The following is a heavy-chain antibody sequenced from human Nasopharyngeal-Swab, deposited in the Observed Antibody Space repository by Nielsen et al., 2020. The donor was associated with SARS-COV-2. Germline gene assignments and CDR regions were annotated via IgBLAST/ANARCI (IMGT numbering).Heavy chain of an antibody. CDR1: GYTFPNYG. J-gene: IGHJ4*02. Sequence: ASVKVSCKASGYTFPNYGIFWVRQAPGQGLECMGWISPYNGNTNYAQTVQGRVTMTTDTSTTTAYMELRSLRSDDTAVYYCARDPSGRGAYSDYWGQGTLVTVSS. CDR3: ARDPSGRGAYSDY. V-gene: IGHV1-18*01. D-gene: IGHD5-12*01. CDR2: ISPYNGNT.